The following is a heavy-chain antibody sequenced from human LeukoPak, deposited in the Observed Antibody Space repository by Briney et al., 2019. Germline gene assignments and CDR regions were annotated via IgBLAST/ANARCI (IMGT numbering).Heavy chain of an antibody. CDR1: GFTFSSYA. CDR3: ARGVPKTSYYYYYMDV. D-gene: IGHD4-11*01. V-gene: IGHV3-64*01. Sequence: PGGSLRLSCAASGFTFSSYAMHWVRQAPGKGLEYVSAISSNGGSTYYANSVKGRFTISRDNAKNSLYLQMNSLRAEDTAVYYCARGVPKTSYYYYYMDVWGKGTTVTVSS. CDR2: ISSNGGST. J-gene: IGHJ6*03.